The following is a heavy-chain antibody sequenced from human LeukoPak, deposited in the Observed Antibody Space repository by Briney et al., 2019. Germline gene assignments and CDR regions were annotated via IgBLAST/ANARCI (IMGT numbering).Heavy chain of an antibody. CDR2: IYYSGST. CDR3: ATTSTGDYYYYMDV. V-gene: IGHV4-59*01. Sequence: PSETLSLTCTVSGGSISSYYWSWIRQPPGTGLEGIGYIYYSGSTNYNPSLKSRVTISVDTSKNQFSLKLSSVTAADTAVYYCATTSTGDYYYYMDVWGKGTTVTVSS. D-gene: IGHD2-8*02. CDR1: GGSISSYY. J-gene: IGHJ6*03.